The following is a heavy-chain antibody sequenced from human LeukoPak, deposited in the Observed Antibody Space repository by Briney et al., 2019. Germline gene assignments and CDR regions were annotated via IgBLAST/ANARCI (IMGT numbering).Heavy chain of an antibody. CDR3: ARAGTVSDAFDI. V-gene: IGHV3-7*01. CDR2: IKTDGSQI. CDR1: GFTFGNAW. Sequence: GGSLRLSCAASGFTFGNAWMTWVRQAPGKGLEWVANIKTDGSQIYYVDSVKGRFTISRDNAKNSLYLQMNSLRAEDTAVYYCARAGTVSDAFDIWGQGTMVTVSS. D-gene: IGHD4-17*01. J-gene: IGHJ3*02.